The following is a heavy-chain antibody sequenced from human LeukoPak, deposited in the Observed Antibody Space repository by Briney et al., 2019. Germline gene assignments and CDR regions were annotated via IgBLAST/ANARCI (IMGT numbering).Heavy chain of an antibody. CDR1: GGSISSYY. V-gene: IGHV4-59*01. J-gene: IGHJ4*02. CDR3: ARGSVEYCSGGSCYFHY. D-gene: IGHD2-15*01. CDR2: IYYSGST. Sequence: SETLSLTCTVSGGSISSYYWSWIRQPPGKGLEGIGYIYYSGSTNYNPSLKSRVTISVDTSKNQFSLKLSSVTAADTAVCYCARGSVEYCSGGSCYFHYWGQGTLVTVSS.